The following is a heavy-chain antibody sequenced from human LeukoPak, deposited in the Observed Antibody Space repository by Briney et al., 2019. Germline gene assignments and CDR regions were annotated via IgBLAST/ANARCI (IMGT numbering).Heavy chain of an antibody. CDR3: ARSVGATTENWFDP. D-gene: IGHD1-26*01. CDR1: GYTFTSYG. Sequence: ASVKVSCKASGYTFTSYGISWVRQAPGQGLEWMGWISAYNGNTNYAQKHQGRVTMTTDTSTSTAYMELRSLRSDDTAVYYCARSVGATTENWFDPWGQGTLVTVSS. J-gene: IGHJ5*02. CDR2: ISAYNGNT. V-gene: IGHV1-18*01.